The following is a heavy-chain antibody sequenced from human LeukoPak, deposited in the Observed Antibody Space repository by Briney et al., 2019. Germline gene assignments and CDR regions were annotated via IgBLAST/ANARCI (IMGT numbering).Heavy chain of an antibody. CDR3: AKDIGRGRYSSSWYYFDY. Sequence: GGSLRLSCAASGFTFTSYGMNWVRQAPGKGLEWVSGTSWNSGSIGYADSVKGRFTISRDNAKNSLYLQMNSLRAEDMALYYCAKDIGRGRYSSSWYYFDYWGQGTLVTVSS. CDR2: TSWNSGSI. V-gene: IGHV3-9*03. CDR1: GFTFTSYG. D-gene: IGHD6-13*01. J-gene: IGHJ4*02.